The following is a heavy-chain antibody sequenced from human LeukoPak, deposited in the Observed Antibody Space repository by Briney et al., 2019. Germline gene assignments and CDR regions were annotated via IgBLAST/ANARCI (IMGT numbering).Heavy chain of an antibody. CDR1: GGSISSYY. CDR3: ARDVITRAAPNWFDP. D-gene: IGHD2-15*01. J-gene: IGHJ5*02. Sequence: SETLSLTCTVSGGSISSYYWSWIRQPAGKGLEWIGRIYTSGSTNYNPSLKSRVTMSVDTSKNQFSLKLSSVTAADTAVYYCARDVITRAAPNWFDPWGQGTLVTVSS. V-gene: IGHV4-4*07. CDR2: IYTSGST.